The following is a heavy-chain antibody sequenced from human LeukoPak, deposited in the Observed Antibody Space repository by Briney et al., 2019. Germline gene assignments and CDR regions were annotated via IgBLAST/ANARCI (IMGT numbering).Heavy chain of an antibody. Sequence: GGSLRLSCAASGFTFSSYAMSWVRQAPGKGLEWVSAISGSGGSTYYADSVKGRFTISRDNSKNTLCLQMNNLRAEDTAVYYCARDIDRYYGDYWGQGTLVTVSS. CDR1: GFTFSSYA. CDR3: ARDIDRYYGDY. D-gene: IGHD3-16*01. V-gene: IGHV3-23*01. CDR2: ISGSGGST. J-gene: IGHJ4*02.